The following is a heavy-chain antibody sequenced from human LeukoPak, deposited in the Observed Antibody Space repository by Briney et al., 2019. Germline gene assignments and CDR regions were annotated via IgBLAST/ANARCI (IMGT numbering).Heavy chain of an antibody. D-gene: IGHD5-24*01. V-gene: IGHV1-69-2*01. CDR3: ATGDGYNPPFDY. Sequence: ASVKVSCKVSGYTFTDYYMHWVQQAPGKGLEWMGFVDPEDGETIYAEKFQGRVTITADASTDTAYMELSSLRSEDTAVYYCATGDGYNPPFDYWGQGTLVTVSS. CDR2: VDPEDGET. CDR1: GYTFTDYY. J-gene: IGHJ4*02.